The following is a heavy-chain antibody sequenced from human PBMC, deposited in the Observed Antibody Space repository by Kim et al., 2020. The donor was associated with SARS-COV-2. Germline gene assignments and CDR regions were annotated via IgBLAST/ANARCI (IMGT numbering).Heavy chain of an antibody. D-gene: IGHD2-21*02. J-gene: IGHJ5*02. Sequence: TPYLKSRVTISVDTSKNQFSLKLSSVTAADTAVYYCAREEGGGNSAWFDPWGQGTLVTVSS. CDR3: AREEGGGNSAWFDP. V-gene: IGHV4-34*01.